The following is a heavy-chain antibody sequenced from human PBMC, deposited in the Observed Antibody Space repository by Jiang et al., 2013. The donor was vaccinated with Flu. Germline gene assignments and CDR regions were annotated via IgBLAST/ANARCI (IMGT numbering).Heavy chain of an antibody. CDR1: GGSISSGDYY. V-gene: IGHV4-30-4*01. D-gene: IGHD3-16*01. CDR3: ALRFGSGYGTGWFDP. CDR2: IYYSGST. Sequence: KPSQTLSLTCTVSGGSISSGDYYWSWIRQPPGKGLEWIGYIYYSGSTYYNPSLKSRVTISVDTSKNQFSLKLSSVTAADTAVYYCALRFGSGYGTGWFDPWGQGTLVTVSS. J-gene: IGHJ5*02.